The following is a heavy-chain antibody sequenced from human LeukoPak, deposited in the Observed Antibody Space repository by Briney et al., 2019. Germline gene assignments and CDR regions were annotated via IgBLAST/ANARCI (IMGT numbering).Heavy chain of an antibody. Sequence: GGSLRLSSAASGFTFSSYAMSWVRQAPGKGLEWVSTITGSGGSTYYADSVKGRFTISTDNSKNTLYLQMNSLRAEDTAVYYCAKPPPDSSSWLFDYWGQGTLVTVSS. J-gene: IGHJ4*02. D-gene: IGHD6-13*01. CDR2: ITGSGGST. CDR1: GFTFSSYA. V-gene: IGHV3-23*01. CDR3: AKPPPDSSSWLFDY.